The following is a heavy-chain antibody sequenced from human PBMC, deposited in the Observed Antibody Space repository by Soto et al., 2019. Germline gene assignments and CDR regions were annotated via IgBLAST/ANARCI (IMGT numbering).Heavy chain of an antibody. J-gene: IGHJ4*02. Sequence: GSLRLSCAASGFTFSSYSMNWVRQAPGKGLEWVSYISSSSSTIYYADSVKGRFTISRDNSKNTLYLQMNSLRAEDTAVYYCARAHYDSSGSRPAPYWGQGTLVTVSS. CDR1: GFTFSSYS. CDR3: ARAHYDSSGSRPAPY. V-gene: IGHV3-48*01. D-gene: IGHD3-22*01. CDR2: ISSSSSTI.